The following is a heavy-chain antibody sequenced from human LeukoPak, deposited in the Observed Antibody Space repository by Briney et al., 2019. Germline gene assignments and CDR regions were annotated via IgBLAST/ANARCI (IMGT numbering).Heavy chain of an antibody. CDR3: AWSMILTSEDY. D-gene: IGHD3-22*01. CDR2: ISASGSVQ. J-gene: IGHJ4*02. V-gene: IGHV3-11*04. CDR1: GFRFDDYY. Sequence: PGGSLRLSCTTSGFRFDDYYMGWIRQAPGKGLDYISYISASGSVQYYTDSVEGRFTVSRDNARNSIFLEMNSLRVEDTAVYYCAWSMILTSEDYWGQGTLVTVSS.